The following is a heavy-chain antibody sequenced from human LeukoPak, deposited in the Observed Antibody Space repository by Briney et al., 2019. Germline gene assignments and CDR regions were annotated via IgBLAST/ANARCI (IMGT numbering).Heavy chain of an antibody. Sequence: SETLSLTCTASGGSISSYYWSWIRQPPGKGLEWIGYIYYSGSTNYNPSLKSRVSISVDTSKNQFSLKLSSVTAADTAVYYCARTTEAHSWRTRYYDYYMDVWGKGTTVTVSS. CDR3: ARTTEAHSWRTRYYDYYMDV. V-gene: IGHV4-59*01. CDR2: IYYSGST. J-gene: IGHJ6*03. D-gene: IGHD6-13*01. CDR1: GGSISSYY.